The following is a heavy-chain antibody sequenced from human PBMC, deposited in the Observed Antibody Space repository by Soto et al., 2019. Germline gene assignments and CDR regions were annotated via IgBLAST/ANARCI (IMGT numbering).Heavy chain of an antibody. J-gene: IGHJ4*02. CDR2: ISSTSNSV. D-gene: IGHD1-20*01. CDR3: ARGPISHFDY. CDR1: GFTFSSFT. Sequence: LRLSCAASGFTFSSFTMNWVRLAPERGLEWVSSISSTSNSVYYPDSVKGRFTISRDNTRNSLFLQMNSLRVEDTAVYYCARGPISHFDYWGQGSLVTVSS. V-gene: IGHV3-21*06.